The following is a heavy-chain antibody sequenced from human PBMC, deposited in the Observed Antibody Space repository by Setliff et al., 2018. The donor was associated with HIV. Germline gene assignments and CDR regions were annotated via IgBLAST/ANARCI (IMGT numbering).Heavy chain of an antibody. V-gene: IGHV4-61*02. J-gene: IGHJ6*03. CDR1: GGSISSDNYY. CDR3: ARDFRLPVDAGLYYSYYMDV. Sequence: NPSETLSLTCTVSGGSISSDNYYWSWIRQPAGKGLEWIGRYYTSGITNYNPSLKSRVSISVDTSKNQFSLRLSSVTAADTAVYYCARDFRLPVDAGLYYSYYMDVWGRGTTVTVSS. D-gene: IGHD2-15*01. CDR2: YYTSGIT.